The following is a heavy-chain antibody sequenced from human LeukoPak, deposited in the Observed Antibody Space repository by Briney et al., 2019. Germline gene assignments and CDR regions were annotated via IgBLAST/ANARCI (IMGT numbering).Heavy chain of an antibody. CDR2: IYYSGST. D-gene: IGHD5-12*01. Sequence: KPSETLSLTCTVSGGSVSSIIYYWGWIRQPPGKGLEWIGTIYYSGSTYYNVSLKSRVTISVDTSRNQFSLKLSSVTAADTAVYYCARGPSVAAHLDYWGQGTLVTVSS. CDR3: ARGPSVAAHLDY. CDR1: GGSVSSIIYY. J-gene: IGHJ4*02. V-gene: IGHV4-39*07.